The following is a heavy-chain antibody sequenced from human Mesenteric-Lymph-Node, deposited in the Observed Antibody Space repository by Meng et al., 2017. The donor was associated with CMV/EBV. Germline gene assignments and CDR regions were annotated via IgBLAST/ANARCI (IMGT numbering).Heavy chain of an antibody. CDR1: GGSISSYY. V-gene: IGHV4-59*01. Sequence: GSLRLSCTVSGGSISSYYWTWIRQPPGKGLEWIGYIYYSGSTNYNPSLKSRVTISLDTSKNQFSLKLSSVTAADTAVYYCAAGGYCSSTSCPEVAFDIWGQGTMVTVSS. D-gene: IGHD2-2*01. CDR3: AAGGYCSSTSCPEVAFDI. CDR2: IYYSGST. J-gene: IGHJ3*02.